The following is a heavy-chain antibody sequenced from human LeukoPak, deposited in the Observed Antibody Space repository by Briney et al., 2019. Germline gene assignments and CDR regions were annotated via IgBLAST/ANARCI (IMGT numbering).Heavy chain of an antibody. V-gene: IGHV3-11*01. J-gene: IGHJ4*02. D-gene: IGHD3-16*01. CDR2: ISSSGSTI. Sequence: GGSLRLSCAASGFTFSDYYMSWIRQAPGKGLEWVSYISSSGSTIYYADSVKGRFTIFRDNAKNSLYLQMNSLRAEDTAVYYCARDRIPHIITFGGAPDYWGQGTLVTVSS. CDR3: ARDRIPHIITFGGAPDY. CDR1: GFTFSDYY.